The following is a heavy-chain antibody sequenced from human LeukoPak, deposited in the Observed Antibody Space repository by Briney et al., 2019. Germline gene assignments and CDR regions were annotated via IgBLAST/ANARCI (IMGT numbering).Heavy chain of an antibody. CDR2: INPSGGST. CDR3: ARDIYGSGSYPLYYFDY. J-gene: IGHJ4*02. D-gene: IGHD3-10*01. Sequence: ASVKVSCKASGYTFTSYYMRWVRQAPGQGLEWMGIINPSGGSTSYAQKFQGRVTMTRDTSTSTVYMEMSSLRSEDTAVYYCARDIYGSGSYPLYYFDYWGQGTLVTVSS. CDR1: GYTFTSYY. V-gene: IGHV1-46*03.